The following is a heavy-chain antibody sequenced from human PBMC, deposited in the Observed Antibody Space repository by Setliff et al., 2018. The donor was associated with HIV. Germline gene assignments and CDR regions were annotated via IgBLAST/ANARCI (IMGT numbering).Heavy chain of an antibody. D-gene: IGHD3-9*01. V-gene: IGHV4-39*07. CDR2: IYYSGGT. CDR3: ARDQPQDYDSLTGYYTGRYFDY. J-gene: IGHJ4*02. CDR1: GGSISSSSHY. Sequence: SETLSLTCTVSGGSISSSSHYWGWIRQPPGKGLEWIGSIYYSGGTYYNPSLKSRVTISVDTSKNQFSLKLSSVTAADTAVYYCARDQPQDYDSLTGYYTGRYFDYWGRGTLVTVSS.